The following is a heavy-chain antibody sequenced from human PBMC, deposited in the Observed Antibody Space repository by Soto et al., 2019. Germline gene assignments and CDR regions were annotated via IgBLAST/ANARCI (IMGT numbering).Heavy chain of an antibody. V-gene: IGHV4-38-2*01. Sequence: SETLSLTCAVCDFSISSGHYWGWIRQPPGXGLEWIGSIYHSGTTYNNPSLKSRVTMSVDKSKNQFSLKLSSVTAADTAVYYCARWRNDCSTTSCYNFDYWGQGTLVTVSS. CDR2: IYHSGTT. D-gene: IGHD2-2*02. CDR1: DFSISSGHY. CDR3: ARWRNDCSTTSCYNFDY. J-gene: IGHJ4*02.